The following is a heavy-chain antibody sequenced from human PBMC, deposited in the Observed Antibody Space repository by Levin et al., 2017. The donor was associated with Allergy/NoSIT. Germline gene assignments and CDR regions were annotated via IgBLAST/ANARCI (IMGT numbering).Heavy chain of an antibody. CDR1: GYTFTSYG. CDR2: ISAYNGNT. J-gene: IGHJ4*02. D-gene: IGHD2-15*01. Sequence: ASVKVSCKASGYTFTSYGISWVRQAPGQGLEWMGWISAYNGNTNYAQKLQGRVTMTTDTSTSTAYMELRSLRSDDTAVYYCARDRYCSGGSCSIYSDYWGQGTLVTVSS. V-gene: IGHV1-18*01. CDR3: ARDRYCSGGSCSIYSDY.